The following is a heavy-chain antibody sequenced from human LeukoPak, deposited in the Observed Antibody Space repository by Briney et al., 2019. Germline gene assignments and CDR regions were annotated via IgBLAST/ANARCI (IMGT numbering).Heavy chain of an antibody. CDR2: IYPADSDT. CDR3: ARRGGGSRVDY. D-gene: IGHD1-26*01. Sequence: GESLKISCKGSGYSFTNYWIGWVRQTPGKGLEWMGIIYPADSDTRYSPSFQGQVAISVDKSISTAYLQWSSLKASDTAIYYCARRGGGSRVDYWGQGTLVTVSS. V-gene: IGHV5-51*01. CDR1: GYSFTNYW. J-gene: IGHJ4*02.